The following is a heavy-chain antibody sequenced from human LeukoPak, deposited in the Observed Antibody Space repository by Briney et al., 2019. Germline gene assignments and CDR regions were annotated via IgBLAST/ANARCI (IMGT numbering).Heavy chain of an antibody. CDR1: GFTFSSYG. D-gene: IGHD3-22*01. J-gene: IGHJ4*02. V-gene: IGHV3-30*18. CDR2: ISYDRSNK. CDR3: AKGGESSGYYGGPDY. Sequence: PGRSLRLSCAASGFTFSSYGLHWVRQAPGKGLEGVAVISYDRSNKYYADSVKGRFTISRDNSKNTLYLQMNSLRGEDTAVYYCAKGGESSGYYGGPDYWGQGTLVTVSS.